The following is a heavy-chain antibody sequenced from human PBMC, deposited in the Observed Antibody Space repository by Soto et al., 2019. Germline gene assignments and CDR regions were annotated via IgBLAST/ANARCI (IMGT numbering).Heavy chain of an antibody. CDR2: ISYDGSNK. CDR3: ARDRSYYYGSWSSAGWFDP. V-gene: IGHV3-30-3*01. CDR1: GFTFSSYA. Sequence: QVQLVESGGGVVQPGRSLRLSCAASGFTFSSYAMHWVRQAPGKGLEWVAVISYDGSNKYYADSVKGRFTISRDNSKNTLYLQMNSLRAEDTAVYYCARDRSYYYGSWSSAGWFDPWGQGTLVTVSS. D-gene: IGHD3-10*01. J-gene: IGHJ5*02.